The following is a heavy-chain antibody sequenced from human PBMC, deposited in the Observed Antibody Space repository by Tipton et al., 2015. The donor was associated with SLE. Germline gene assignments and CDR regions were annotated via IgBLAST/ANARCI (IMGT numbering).Heavy chain of an antibody. V-gene: IGHV3-7*01. CDR3: ARWRALTPRQSFDS. CDR1: GFTFSKYW. CDR2: IKPDGTEK. Sequence: GSLRLSCEASGFTFSKYWMSWVRQAPGKGLEWVANIKPDGTEKYYVDSVKGQFTISRDNAKNSLYLHMDNLRADDTAVFFCARWRALTPRQSFDSWGQGTLVTVSS. D-gene: IGHD2-8*01. J-gene: IGHJ4*02.